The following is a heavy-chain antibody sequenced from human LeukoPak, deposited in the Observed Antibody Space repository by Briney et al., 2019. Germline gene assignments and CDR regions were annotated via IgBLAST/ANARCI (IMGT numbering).Heavy chain of an antibody. CDR2: IYHSGST. V-gene: IGHV4-38-2*02. D-gene: IGHD6-19*01. CDR3: ARGGAVAGTGEVYYFDY. J-gene: IGHJ4*02. CDR1: GYSISSGYY. Sequence: SETLSLTCTVSGYSISSGYYWGWIRQPPGKGLEWIGSIYHSGSTYYNPSLKSRVTIPVDTSKNQFSLKLSSVTAADTAVYYCARGGAVAGTGEVYYFDYWGQGTLVTVSS.